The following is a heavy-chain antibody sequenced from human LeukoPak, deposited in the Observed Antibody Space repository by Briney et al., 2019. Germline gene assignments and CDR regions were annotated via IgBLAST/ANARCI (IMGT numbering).Heavy chain of an antibody. CDR1: GGSISSSSYY. D-gene: IGHD3-3*01. V-gene: IGHV4-61*01. Sequence: KSSETLSLTCTVSGGSISSSSYYWSWIRQPPGKGLEWIGYIYYSGSTNYNPSLKSRVTISVDTSKNQFSLKLSSVTAADTAVYYCARDGGYDFWSGYYTRGFDYWGQGTLVTVSS. CDR3: ARDGGYDFWSGYYTRGFDY. J-gene: IGHJ4*02. CDR2: IYYSGST.